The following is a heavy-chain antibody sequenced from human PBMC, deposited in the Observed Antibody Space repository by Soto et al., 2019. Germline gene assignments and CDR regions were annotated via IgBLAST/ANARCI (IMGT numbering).Heavy chain of an antibody. CDR3: ARDSRLWRMDV. J-gene: IGHJ6*02. CDR1: GFTFSSYS. CDR2: ISSSSTI. D-gene: IGHD2-21*01. Sequence: EVQLVESGGGLVQPGGSLRLSCAASGFTFSSYSMNWVRQAPGKGLEWVSYISSSSTIYYADSVKGRFTISRDNAKNSLYLQMNSLRDEDTAVYYCARDSRLWRMDVWGQGTTVTVSS. V-gene: IGHV3-48*02.